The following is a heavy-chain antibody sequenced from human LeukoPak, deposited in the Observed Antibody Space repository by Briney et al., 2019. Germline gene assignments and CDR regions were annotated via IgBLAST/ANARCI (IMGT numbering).Heavy chain of an antibody. V-gene: IGHV4-59*13. J-gene: IGHJ3*02. CDR1: GGSISSNF. Sequence: SETLSLTCNVSGGSISSNFWSWIRQPPGKGLEWIGYCHYSGNTNYNPSLKSRATISVDMSKNQFSLTLNSVTAADTAVYYCARSASSTSRSAFDIWGQGTRVTASS. CDR3: ARSASSTSRSAFDI. CDR2: CHYSGNT.